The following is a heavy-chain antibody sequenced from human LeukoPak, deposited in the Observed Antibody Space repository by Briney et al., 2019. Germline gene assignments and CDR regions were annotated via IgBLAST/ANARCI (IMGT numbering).Heavy chain of an antibody. CDR1: GGSIIDYY. CDR3: AREILVPGVNLVNWFDS. V-gene: IGHV4-4*07. Sequence: SETLSLTCTVSGGSIIDYYWNWIRQSAGKGLEYIGRISGGGATSYNPSLQSRITMSVDTSKNQFSLHLRSVTAADTAIYYCAREILVPGVNLVNWFDSWGQGFLVTVSS. CDR2: ISGGGAT. J-gene: IGHJ5*01. D-gene: IGHD3-10*01.